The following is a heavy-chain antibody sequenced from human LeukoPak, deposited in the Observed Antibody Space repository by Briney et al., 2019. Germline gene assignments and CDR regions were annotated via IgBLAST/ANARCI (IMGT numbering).Heavy chain of an antibody. Sequence: GGSLRLSSAASGFTFSSYSMNWVRQAPGKGLEWVSYISSSSSTIYYADSVKGRFTISRDNAKNSLYLQMNSLRAEDTAVYYCARTNFPRVYAIFRDAFDIWGQGTMVTVSS. J-gene: IGHJ3*02. CDR3: ARTNFPRVYAIFRDAFDI. CDR1: GFTFSSYS. D-gene: IGHD2-8*01. V-gene: IGHV3-48*01. CDR2: ISSSSSTI.